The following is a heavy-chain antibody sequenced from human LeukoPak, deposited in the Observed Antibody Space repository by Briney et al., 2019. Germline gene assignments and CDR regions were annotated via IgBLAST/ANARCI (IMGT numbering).Heavy chain of an antibody. V-gene: IGHV1-18*01. CDR2: ISPYNGNT. CDR1: GYTFSSYA. Sequence: ASVKVSCKASGYTFSSYAISWVRQAPGQGLEWMGWISPYNGNTNSAQRFQGRVTMTTDTSTSAAYMELTSLRPDDAAVYYCARDNTWYFDLWGRGTLVTVSS. D-gene: IGHD2/OR15-2a*01. J-gene: IGHJ2*01. CDR3: ARDNTWYFDL.